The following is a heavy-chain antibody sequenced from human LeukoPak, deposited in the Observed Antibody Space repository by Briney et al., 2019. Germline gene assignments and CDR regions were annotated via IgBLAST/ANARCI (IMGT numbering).Heavy chain of an antibody. CDR2: IYYSGST. CDR1: GGSISSYY. CDR3: SGYIAAAIDAFDI. D-gene: IGHD6-13*01. V-gene: IGHV4-59*01. Sequence: SETLSLTCTVSGGSISSYYWSWIRQPPGKGLEWIGYIYYSGSTNYYPSLKSRVTISVDTSKNQFSLKLSSVTAADTAVYYCSGYIAAAIDAFDIWGQGTMVTVSS. J-gene: IGHJ3*02.